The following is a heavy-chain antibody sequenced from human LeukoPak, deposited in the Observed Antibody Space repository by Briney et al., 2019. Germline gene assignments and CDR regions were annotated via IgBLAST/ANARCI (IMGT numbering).Heavy chain of an antibody. V-gene: IGHV6-1*01. J-gene: IGHJ4*02. D-gene: IGHD2-2*01. Sequence: SQTLSLTCAITVDSVSSNSAAWNWIRQTPSRGLEWLGRTYYRSKWYYDYAISMKGRVTINPDTSKNQFSLQMNSVTPEDTAVYYCARDSSAMFDFWGQGTLVAVSS. CDR3: ARDSSAMFDF. CDR1: VDSVSSNSAA. CDR2: TYYRSKWYY.